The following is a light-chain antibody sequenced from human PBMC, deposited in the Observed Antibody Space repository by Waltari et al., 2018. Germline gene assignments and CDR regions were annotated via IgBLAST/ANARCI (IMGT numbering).Light chain of an antibody. V-gene: IGKV1-5*03. CDR2: EAS. Sequence: DIQMTQSPSTLSASVGDRVTITCRASRSINTWLAWYQQKPGKAPKLLIYEASSLESVVPSRFSGSGFGTEFTLTISSLQPDDLATYYCQQYNSYSKTFGQGTKVEIK. CDR3: QQYNSYSKT. J-gene: IGKJ1*01. CDR1: RSINTW.